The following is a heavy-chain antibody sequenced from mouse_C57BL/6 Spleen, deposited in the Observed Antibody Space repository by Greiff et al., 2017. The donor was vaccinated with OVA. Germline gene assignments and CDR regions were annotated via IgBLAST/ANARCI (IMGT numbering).Heavy chain of an antibody. J-gene: IGHJ1*03. Sequence: VQLQQSGAELARPGASVKMSCKASGYTFTSYTMHWVKQRPGQGLEWIGYINPSSGYTKYNQKFKDKATLTADTSSSTAYMQLSSLTSEDSAVYYCARGSYGYDGGYWYFDVWGTGTTVTVSS. CDR1: GYTFTSYT. CDR2: INPSSGYT. D-gene: IGHD2-2*01. V-gene: IGHV1-4*01. CDR3: ARGSYGYDGGYWYFDV.